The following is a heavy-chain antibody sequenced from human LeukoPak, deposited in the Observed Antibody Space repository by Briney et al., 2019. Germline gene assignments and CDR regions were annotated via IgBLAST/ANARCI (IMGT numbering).Heavy chain of an antibody. CDR2: INHSGST. J-gene: IGHJ4*02. V-gene: IGHV4-34*01. CDR3: SSDYGDYDY. CDR1: GGSFSGYY. Sequence: PSETLSLTCAVYGGSFSGYYWSWIRQPPGKGLEWIGEINHSGSTNYNPSLKSRATISVDTSKNQFSLKLSSVTAADTAVYYCSSDYGDYDYWGQGTLVTVSS. D-gene: IGHD4-17*01.